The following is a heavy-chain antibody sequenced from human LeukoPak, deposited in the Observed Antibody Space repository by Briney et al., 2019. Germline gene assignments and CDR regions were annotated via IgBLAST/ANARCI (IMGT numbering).Heavy chain of an antibody. Sequence: PSQTLSLTCTVSGGSISSGGYSWRWIRQHPGKGLEWIGYIYYSGSTYYHPSLKSRVTISVDTSKNQFSLKLSSVTAADTAVYYCAREPILTRGLNSWGQGTLVTVSS. CDR3: AREPILTRGLNS. J-gene: IGHJ5*02. D-gene: IGHD2-15*01. CDR1: GGSISSGGYS. CDR2: IYYSGST. V-gene: IGHV4-31*03.